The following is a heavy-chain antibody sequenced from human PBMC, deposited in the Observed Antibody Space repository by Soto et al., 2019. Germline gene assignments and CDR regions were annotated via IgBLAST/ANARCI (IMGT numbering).Heavy chain of an antibody. CDR1: GGSISSRDW. J-gene: IGHJ4*02. CDR3: AAVNVDSMLES. V-gene: IGHV4-4*02. CDR2: IYHSGGT. Sequence: QVQLQESGPGLVKPSGTLSVTCAVSGGSISSRDWWTWVRQAPGKGLEWIGKIYHSGGTDYSPSLKTRVTISIDKSQKHFSLKLSSVTAADTAVYFCAAVNVDSMLESWGRGTLVTVSS. D-gene: IGHD3-3*01.